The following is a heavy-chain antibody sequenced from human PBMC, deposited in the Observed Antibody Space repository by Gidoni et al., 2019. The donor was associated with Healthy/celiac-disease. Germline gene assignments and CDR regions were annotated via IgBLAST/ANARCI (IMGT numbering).Heavy chain of an antibody. Sequence: QVQLVQSGAEVKKPGSSVKVSCKASGGTFSSYAISWVRQAPGQGLEWMGGIIPIFGTANYAQKFQGRVTITADKSTSTAYMELSSLRSEDTAVYYCARVGYCSGGSCYPHYYYYGMDVWGQGTTVTVSS. D-gene: IGHD2-15*01. J-gene: IGHJ6*02. CDR1: GGTFSSYA. CDR2: IIPIFGTA. V-gene: IGHV1-69*06. CDR3: ARVGYCSGGSCYPHYYYYGMDV.